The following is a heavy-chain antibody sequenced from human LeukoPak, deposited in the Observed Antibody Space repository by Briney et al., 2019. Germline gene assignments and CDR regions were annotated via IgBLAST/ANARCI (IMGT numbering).Heavy chain of an antibody. J-gene: IGHJ4*02. V-gene: IGHV3-15*01. CDR3: LSDFGSLDY. CDR2: IKSKTDGGTT. Sequence: GGSLRLSCAASGFTFNNAWMTWVRQAPGKGLEWVGRIKSKTDGGTTDYAAPVKGRFTISRGDSKDTLYLQMNSLKTEDTAVYYCLSDFGSLDYWGQGTLVTVSS. D-gene: IGHD3-3*01. CDR1: GFTFNNAW.